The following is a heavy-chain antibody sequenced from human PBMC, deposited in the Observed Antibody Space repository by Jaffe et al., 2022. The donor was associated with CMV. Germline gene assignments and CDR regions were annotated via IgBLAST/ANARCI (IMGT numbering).Heavy chain of an antibody. CDR1: GFTFSSYG. J-gene: IGHJ3*02. Sequence: QVQLVESGGGVVQPGRSLRLSCAASGFTFSSYGMHWVRQAPGKGLEWVAVIWYDGSNKYYADSVKGRFTISRDNSKNTLYLQMNSLRAEDTAVYYCARDFTHTDVRFRAFDIWGQGTMVTVSS. D-gene: IGHD5-18*01. CDR3: ARDFTHTDVRFRAFDI. V-gene: IGHV3-33*01. CDR2: IWYDGSNK.